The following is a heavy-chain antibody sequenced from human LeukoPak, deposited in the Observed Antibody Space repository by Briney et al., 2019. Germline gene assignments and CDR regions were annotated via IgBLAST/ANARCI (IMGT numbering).Heavy chain of an antibody. Sequence: AGGSLRLSCAASGFTFSSYSMNWVRRAPGKGLEWVSYISSSSSTIYYADSVKGRFTISRDNAKNSLYLQMNSLRDEDTAVYYCARDATPGAYYYDSSGYPFDYWGQGTLVTVSS. J-gene: IGHJ4*02. D-gene: IGHD3-22*01. CDR2: ISSSSSTI. CDR3: ARDATPGAYYYDSSGYPFDY. V-gene: IGHV3-48*02. CDR1: GFTFSSYS.